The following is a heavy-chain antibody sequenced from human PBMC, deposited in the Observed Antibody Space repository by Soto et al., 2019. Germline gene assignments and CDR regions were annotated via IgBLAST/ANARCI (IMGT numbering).Heavy chain of an antibody. J-gene: IGHJ5*02. CDR2: IYYSGST. CDR1: GGSISSYY. D-gene: IGHD3-22*01. CDR3: ARQLGYDSSAYYRNWGDP. V-gene: IGHV4-59*08. Sequence: PSETLSLTCSVSGGSISSYYWSWIRQPPGKGLEWIGYIYYSGSTNYNPSLKSRVTISVDTSKNQFSLKLSSVSAADTAVYYCARQLGYDSSAYYRNWGDPWGQGTLVTVS.